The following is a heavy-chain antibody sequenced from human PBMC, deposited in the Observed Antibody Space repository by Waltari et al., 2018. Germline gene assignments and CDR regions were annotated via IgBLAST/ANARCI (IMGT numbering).Heavy chain of an antibody. CDR1: GGTFSIHE. CDR2: IMPMYGPG. CDR3: ARGDYGDPPDAFDI. D-gene: IGHD4-17*01. Sequence: VQLVQSWAEVKKPGSSVKISCKASGGTFSIHEISWVRQAPGQGLEWMGGIMPMYGPGKTAKKFKDRVTITTDESATTAYMELRSLRFEDTAVYYCARGDYGDPPDAFDIWGQGTVVTVSS. J-gene: IGHJ3*02. V-gene: IGHV1-69*05.